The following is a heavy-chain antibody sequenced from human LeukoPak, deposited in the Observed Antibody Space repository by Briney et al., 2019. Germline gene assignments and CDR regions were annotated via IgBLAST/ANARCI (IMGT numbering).Heavy chain of an antibody. Sequence: PSETLSLTCAVSGGSISSGALSWSWVRQAPGKGLEWVGRIKSKTDGGTTDYAAPVKGRFNISRDDSKTTVYLQMNSLKTEDTAVYYCTTYSQNRVWGKGTTVIVSS. V-gene: IGHV3-15*01. J-gene: IGHJ6*04. CDR1: GGSISSGALS. D-gene: IGHD5-18*01. CDR2: IKSKTDGGTT. CDR3: TTYSQNRV.